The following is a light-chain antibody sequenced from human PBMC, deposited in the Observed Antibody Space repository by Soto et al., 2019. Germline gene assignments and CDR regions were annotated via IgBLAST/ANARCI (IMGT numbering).Light chain of an antibody. J-gene: IGLJ1*01. CDR1: SSHIRSNT. CDR2: SHN. V-gene: IGLV1-44*01. CDR3: AAWDDSLNGYV. Sequence: QSVLTQPPSASGTPGQSGTSSCSGSSSHIRSNTVNWYQQLPGTAPKLLIYSHNQRPSGVPDRFSGSKSGTSASLAISGLQSEDEADYYCAAWDDSLNGYVFGTGTKVTVL.